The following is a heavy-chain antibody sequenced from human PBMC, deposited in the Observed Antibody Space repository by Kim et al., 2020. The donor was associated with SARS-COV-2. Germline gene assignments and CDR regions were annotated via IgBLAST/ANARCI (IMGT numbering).Heavy chain of an antibody. V-gene: IGHV3-33*05. CDR3: ARGSVIDTTVTHPFDY. CDR2: ITYNGSNK. J-gene: IGHJ4*02. Sequence: GGSLRLSCAASGFTFSSYGMHWVRQAPGKGLEWVAAITYNGSNKYYADSVKGRFTISRDNSKNTLYLQMNSLRAEDTAVYYCARGSVIDTTVTHPFDYWGQGTLVTVSS. CDR1: GFTFSSYG. D-gene: IGHD4-17*01.